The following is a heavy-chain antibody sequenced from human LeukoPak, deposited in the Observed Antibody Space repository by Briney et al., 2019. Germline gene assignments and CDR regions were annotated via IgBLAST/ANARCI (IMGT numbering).Heavy chain of an antibody. J-gene: IGHJ4*02. V-gene: IGHV4-59*01. CDR3: ARGAPPYGSGSYYNY. CDR1: GASISSYY. D-gene: IGHD3-10*01. CDR2: IYYSGST. Sequence: SQTLSLTYTVSGASISSYYCGWIWHRPGEGRGWVGYIYYSGSTNYNPSLKRRVTISVDTCKNPFSPKLSSVTPADTAVYYCARGAPPYGSGSYYNYWGQGTLVTVSS.